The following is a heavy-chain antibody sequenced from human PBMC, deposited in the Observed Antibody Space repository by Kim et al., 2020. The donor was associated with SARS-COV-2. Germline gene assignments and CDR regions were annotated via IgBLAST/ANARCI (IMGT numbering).Heavy chain of an antibody. CDR1: GFTFGDYA. CDR3: TRDLFRYGDYYFDY. V-gene: IGHV3-49*04. J-gene: IGHJ4*02. CDR2: IRSKAYGGTT. D-gene: IGHD4-17*01. Sequence: GGSLRLSCTASGFTFGDYAMSWVRQAPGKGLEWEGFIRSKAYGGTTEYAASVKGRFTISRDDSKSIAYLQMNSLKTEDTAVYYCTRDLFRYGDYYFDYWGQGTLVTVSS.